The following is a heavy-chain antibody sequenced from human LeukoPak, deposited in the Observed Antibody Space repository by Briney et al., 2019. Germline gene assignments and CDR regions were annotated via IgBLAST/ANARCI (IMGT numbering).Heavy chain of an antibody. CDR1: GYTFTSYY. CDR3: ARDRLATVVTLRYYYYYGMDV. CDR2: INPSGGST. J-gene: IGHJ6*02. Sequence: ASVEVSCKASGYTFTSYYMHWVRQAPGQGLEWMGIINPSGGSTSYAQKFQGRVTMTRDTSTSTVYMELSSLRSEDTAVYYCARDRLATVVTLRYYYYYGMDVWGQGTTVTVSS. D-gene: IGHD4-23*01. V-gene: IGHV1-46*01.